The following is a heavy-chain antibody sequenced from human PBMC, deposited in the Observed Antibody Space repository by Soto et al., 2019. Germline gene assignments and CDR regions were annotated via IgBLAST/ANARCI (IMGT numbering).Heavy chain of an antibody. CDR2: INHSGST. D-gene: IGHD5-18*01. CDR1: GGSFSGYY. J-gene: IGHJ6*02. Sequence: SETLSLTCAVYGGSFSGYYWSWIRQPPGKGLEWIGEINHSGSTNYNPSLKSRVTISVDTSKNQFSLKLSSVTAADTAVYYCARVRDVDTAMVRPGLYYYYGMDVWGQGTTVTVSS. V-gene: IGHV4-34*01. CDR3: ARVRDVDTAMVRPGLYYYYGMDV.